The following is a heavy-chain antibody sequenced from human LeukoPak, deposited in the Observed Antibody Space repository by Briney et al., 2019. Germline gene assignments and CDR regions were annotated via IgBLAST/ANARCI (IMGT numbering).Heavy chain of an antibody. D-gene: IGHD2-2*01. CDR3: AREYCSSTTCYEFDY. Sequence: SGGSLRLSCTVSGFTFSNYWMSWVRQAPGKGLERVANIEHDGTTKFYLDSVKGRFTISRDNARGSLYLQMDSLRAEDTAVYYCAREYCSSTTCYEFDYWGQGTLVTVSS. J-gene: IGHJ4*02. CDR1: GFTFSNYW. V-gene: IGHV3-7*01. CDR2: IEHDGTTK.